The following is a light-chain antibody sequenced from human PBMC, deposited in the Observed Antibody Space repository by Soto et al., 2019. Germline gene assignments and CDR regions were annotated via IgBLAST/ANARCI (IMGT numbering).Light chain of an antibody. J-gene: IGLJ3*02. CDR2: DVS. CDR3: SSYTSSSTSGV. CDR1: SSDVGAFNY. Sequence: QSALTQPASVSGSPGQSITISCTGTSSDVGAFNYVSWYQQYPGKAPKLMIYDVSNRPSGVSNRFSGSKSGNTASLTISGLQAEDEADYYCSSYTSSSTSGVFGGGTKLTVL. V-gene: IGLV2-14*01.